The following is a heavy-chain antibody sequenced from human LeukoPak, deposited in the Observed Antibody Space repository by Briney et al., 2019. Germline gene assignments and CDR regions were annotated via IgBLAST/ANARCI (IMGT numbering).Heavy chain of an antibody. J-gene: IGHJ4*02. D-gene: IGHD1-26*01. CDR1: GFTFSNSA. V-gene: IGHV3-23*01. CDR3: AKDWSCDY. CDR2: ISGSGDKI. Sequence: PGGSLRLPCAASGFTFSNSAMTWVRQAPGKGLEWVSAISGSGDKIHYADSVKGRFTISRDNSKNTLYLQMNSLRVEDTAIYYCAKDWSCDYWGQGTLTTVSS.